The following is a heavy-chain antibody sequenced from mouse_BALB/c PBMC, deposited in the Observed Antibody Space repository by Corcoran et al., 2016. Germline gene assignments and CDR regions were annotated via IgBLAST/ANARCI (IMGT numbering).Heavy chain of an antibody. CDR3: ARWDWYFDA. CDR2: IDPANGNT. CDR1: GFYIKDTY. Sequence: EVQLQQSGAELVKPGASVKLSCTAAGFYIKDTYKHWVKQRPEQGLEWIGRIDPANGNTKNEPNFQAKATITADTSSNTAYLHLSSLTSEDTAVYYCARWDWYFDACGSGTTATVS. V-gene: IGHV14-3*02. J-gene: IGHJ1*01.